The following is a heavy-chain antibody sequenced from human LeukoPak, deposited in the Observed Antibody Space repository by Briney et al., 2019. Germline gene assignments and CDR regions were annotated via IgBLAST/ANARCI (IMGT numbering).Heavy chain of an antibody. CDR1: GFTFSSYG. CDR2: ISYDGSNK. CDR3: AKDPTHFRVWDDYDNTRLDY. Sequence: PGGSLRLSCAASGFTFSSYGMRWVRQAPGKGLEWVAVISYDGSNKYYADSVKGRFTISRDNSKNTLYLQMNSLRAEDTAVYYCAKDPTHFRVWDDYDNTRLDYWGQGTLVTVSS. D-gene: IGHD3-22*01. V-gene: IGHV3-30*18. J-gene: IGHJ4*02.